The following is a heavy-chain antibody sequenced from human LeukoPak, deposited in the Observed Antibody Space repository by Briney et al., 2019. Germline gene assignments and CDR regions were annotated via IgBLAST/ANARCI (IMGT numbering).Heavy chain of an antibody. Sequence: PSETLSLTCTVSGGSISSSSYYWGWIRQPPGKGLEWIGSIYYSGSTYYNPSLKSRVTISVDTSKNQFSLKLSSVTAADTAVYYCARQQMGPSAFDIWGQETMVTVSS. CDR1: GGSISSSSYY. J-gene: IGHJ3*02. D-gene: IGHD5-24*01. CDR3: ARQQMGPSAFDI. CDR2: IYYSGST. V-gene: IGHV4-39*01.